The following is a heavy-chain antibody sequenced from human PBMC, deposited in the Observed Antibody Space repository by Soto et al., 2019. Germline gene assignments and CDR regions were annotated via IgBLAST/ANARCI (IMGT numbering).Heavy chain of an antibody. V-gene: IGHV1-18*01. D-gene: IGHD2-2*01. CDR1: GYIFINYG. CDR2: ISGYNGNT. Sequence: ASVKVSCKASGYIFINYGITWVRQAPGQGLEWMGWISGYNGNTKYADKLQGRVTMTTDTSTTTAYMELRSLRSDDTAVYCCVRDEVPAANWLDRWGQGTLVTVSS. CDR3: VRDEVPAANWLDR. J-gene: IGHJ5*02.